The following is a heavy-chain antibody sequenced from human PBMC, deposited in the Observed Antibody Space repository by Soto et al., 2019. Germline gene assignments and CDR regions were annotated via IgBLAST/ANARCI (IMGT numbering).Heavy chain of an antibody. CDR1: GVSITSYY. CDR2: INTDGLS. D-gene: IGHD5-12*01. CDR3: ARVPGAVDATEDYYGLDV. Sequence: SETLSLTCSVSGVSITSYYWSWIRQSAGGGLEWMGRINTDGLSTYSPSFKRRLTMSLDTSKNQVSLRLISVTAADTAVYFCARVPGAVDATEDYYGLDVWGQGSTVTVSS. V-gene: IGHV4-4*07. J-gene: IGHJ6*02.